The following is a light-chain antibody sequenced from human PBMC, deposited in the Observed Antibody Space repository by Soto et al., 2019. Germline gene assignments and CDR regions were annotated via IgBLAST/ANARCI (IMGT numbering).Light chain of an antibody. CDR2: AAS. CDR3: QQLRSYPST. V-gene: IGKV1-13*02. Sequence: AIQVTQSPSSLSASVGDRVTITCRTSQGIRSALGWYQQKPGKVPKLLIYAASTLQSGVPSRFSGSGFGTDFTLTISSLQAEDFASYYCQQLRSYPSTFGGGTKVDIK. CDR1: QGIRSA. J-gene: IGKJ4*01.